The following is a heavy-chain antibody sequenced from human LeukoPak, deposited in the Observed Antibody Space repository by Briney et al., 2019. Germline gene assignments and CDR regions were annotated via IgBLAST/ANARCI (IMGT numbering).Heavy chain of an antibody. CDR3: ARCDFRATIRQFQLVQRWFDP. CDR2: IYYSGST. D-gene: IGHD5-12*01. V-gene: IGHV4-39*01. CDR1: GGSISSSSYY. J-gene: IGHJ5*02. Sequence: SETLSLTCTVSGGSISSSSYYWGWIRQPPGKGLEWVGGIYYSGSTYYNPSPKSRVTISVDTSQNPFSLKLCSVTPPDTAVYFCARCDFRATIRQFQLVQRWFDPWGQGTMVTVSS.